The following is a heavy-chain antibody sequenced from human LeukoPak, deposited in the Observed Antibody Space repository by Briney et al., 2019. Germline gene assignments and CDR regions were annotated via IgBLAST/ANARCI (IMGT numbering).Heavy chain of an antibody. Sequence: ASVKVSCKASGYTFTGYYMHWVRQAPGQGLEWMGWINPNSGGTNYAQKFQGRVTMTRDTSISTAYMELSRLRSDDTAVYYCARDDFWSGQGSYWGQGTLVTVSS. CDR3: ARDDFWSGQGSY. D-gene: IGHD3-3*01. V-gene: IGHV1-2*02. CDR1: GYTFTGYY. J-gene: IGHJ4*02. CDR2: INPNSGGT.